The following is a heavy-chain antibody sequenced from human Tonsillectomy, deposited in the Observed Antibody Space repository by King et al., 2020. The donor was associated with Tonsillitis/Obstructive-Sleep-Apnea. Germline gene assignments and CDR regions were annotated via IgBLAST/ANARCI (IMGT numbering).Heavy chain of an antibody. V-gene: IGHV3-30*18. CDR1: GFTFSSYG. J-gene: IGHJ4*02. Sequence: QLVQSGGGVVQPGRSLRLSCAASGFTFSSYGMHWVRQAPGKGLEWVAVISYDGSNKYYADSVKGRFTISRDNSKNTLYLQMNSLRAGDTAVYYCAKDSGGSYYSGADYWGQGTLVTVSS. D-gene: IGHD1-26*01. CDR2: ISYDGSNK. CDR3: AKDSGGSYYSGADY.